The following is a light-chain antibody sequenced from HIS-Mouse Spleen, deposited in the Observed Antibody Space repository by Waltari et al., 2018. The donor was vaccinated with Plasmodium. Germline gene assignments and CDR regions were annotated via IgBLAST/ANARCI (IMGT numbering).Light chain of an antibody. CDR3: QAWDSSTDYV. CDR2: QDS. J-gene: IGLJ1*01. Sequence: SYELTQPPSVSVSPGQTASITCSGEKLGDKYACWYQQKPGQSPVLVNYQDSKRPSGIPERFSGSNSGNTATLTIGGTQAMDEADYYCQAWDSSTDYVFGTGTKVTVL. CDR1: KLGDKY. V-gene: IGLV3-1*01.